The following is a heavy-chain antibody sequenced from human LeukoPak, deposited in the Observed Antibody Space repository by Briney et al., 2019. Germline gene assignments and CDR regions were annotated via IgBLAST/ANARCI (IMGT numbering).Heavy chain of an antibody. V-gene: IGHV3-30*02. CDR1: GFTFSSYG. J-gene: IGHJ4*02. Sequence: PGGSLRLSCAASGFTFSSYGMHWVRQAPGKGLEWVAFIRYDGSSKYYADSVKGRFTISRDNSKNTLYLQMNSLRAEDTAVYYCAKEGTGYSSGWSHFDYWGQGTLVTVSS. CDR3: AKEGTGYSSGWSHFDY. CDR2: IRYDGSSK. D-gene: IGHD6-19*01.